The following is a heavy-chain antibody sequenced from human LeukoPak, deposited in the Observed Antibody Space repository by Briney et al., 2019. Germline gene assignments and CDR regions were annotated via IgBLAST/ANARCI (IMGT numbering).Heavy chain of an antibody. CDR2: ISGSGGST. CDR1: GFTFSSYA. V-gene: IGHV3-23*01. J-gene: IGHJ4*02. Sequence: GGSLRLSCAASGFTFSSYAMSWVRQAPGKGLEWVSAISGSGGSTYYADSVKGQFTISRDNSKNTLYLQMNSLRAEDTAVYYCALLRLGELSSSGGYWGQGTLVTVSS. D-gene: IGHD3-16*02. CDR3: ALLRLGELSSSGGY.